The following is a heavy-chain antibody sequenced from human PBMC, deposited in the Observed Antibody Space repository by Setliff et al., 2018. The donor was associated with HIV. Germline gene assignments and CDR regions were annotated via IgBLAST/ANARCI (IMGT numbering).Heavy chain of an antibody. J-gene: IGHJ3*02. Sequence: SETLSLTCTVSGGSISSGSYYWSWIRQPAGKGLEWIEHIYTSGSTNYNPSLKSRVTISVDTSNNQFSLKLSSVTAADTAVYYCARGQGCGGGCHYAFEMWGQGTMVTVSS. CDR1: GGSISSGSYY. V-gene: IGHV4-61*09. D-gene: IGHD2-21*02. CDR2: IYTSGST. CDR3: ARGQGCGGGCHYAFEM.